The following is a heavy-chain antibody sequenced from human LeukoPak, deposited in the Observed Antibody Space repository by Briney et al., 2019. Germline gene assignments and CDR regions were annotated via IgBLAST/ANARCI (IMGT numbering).Heavy chain of an antibody. D-gene: IGHD6-19*01. CDR2: IYSGGST. J-gene: IGHJ4*02. CDR1: GFTVSSNY. Sequence: SGGSLILSCAASGFTVSSNYMSWVRQAPGKGLEWVSVIYSGGSTYYADSVKGRFTISRHNSQNTLYLQMNGLTAEDTAVYYCARLGSGWYYFDYWGQGTLVTVSS. V-gene: IGHV3-53*04. CDR3: ARLGSGWYYFDY.